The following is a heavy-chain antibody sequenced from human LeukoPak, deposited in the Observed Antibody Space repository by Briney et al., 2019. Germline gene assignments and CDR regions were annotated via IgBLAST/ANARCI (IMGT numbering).Heavy chain of an antibody. Sequence: SETLSLTCTVSGGSISNYFWSWIRQPPGKGLEWIGNIYYSGSTDYNPSLKSRVTMLVDTPKNQFSLNLSSVTAADTAVFYCARGFEYSTSSRLGYYYFYMDVWGIGTTVTVSS. CDR1: GGSISNYF. CDR3: ARGFEYSTSSRLGYYYFYMDV. CDR2: IYYSGST. D-gene: IGHD6-6*01. V-gene: IGHV4-59*01. J-gene: IGHJ6*03.